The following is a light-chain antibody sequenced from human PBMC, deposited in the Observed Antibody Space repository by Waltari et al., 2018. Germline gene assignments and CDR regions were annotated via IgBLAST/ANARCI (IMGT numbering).Light chain of an antibody. CDR1: QSLSSIY. Sequence: EIVLTQSPGTLSLSPGERATLSCRASQSLSSIYLAWYQQKPGQAPRLLIYGTSSRATDIPDRFSGSGSGTDFTLTISRLEAEDFAVYYCQQFDSSPGTFGQGTKVEIK. J-gene: IGKJ1*01. CDR3: QQFDSSPGT. CDR2: GTS. V-gene: IGKV3-20*01.